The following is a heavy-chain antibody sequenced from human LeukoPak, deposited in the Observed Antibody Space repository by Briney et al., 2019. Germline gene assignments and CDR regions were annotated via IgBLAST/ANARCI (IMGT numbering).Heavy chain of an antibody. CDR1: GYTFTGYY. J-gene: IGHJ4*02. CDR2: INPNSGGT. V-gene: IGHV1-2*06. D-gene: IGHD3-22*01. Sequence: ASVKVSCKASGYTFTGYYMHWVRQAPGQGLEWMGRINPNSGGTNYAQKFQGRVTMTRDTSISTAYMELNNLRPDDTAVYYCTRGRITLIVVSPFDYWGQGTLVTVSS. CDR3: TRGRITLIVVSPFDY.